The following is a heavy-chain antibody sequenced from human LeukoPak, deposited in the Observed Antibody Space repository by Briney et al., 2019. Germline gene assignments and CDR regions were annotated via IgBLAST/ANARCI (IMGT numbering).Heavy chain of an antibody. CDR2: ISGSGCST. Sequence: GGSLRLSCAASGFTFSSYAMSWVRQAPGKGLEWVSAISGSGCSTYYADSVKGRFTISRDNSKNTLYLQMNSLRAEDTAVYYCAKQSLPSNSIKIQLGYFDYWGQGTLVTVSS. J-gene: IGHJ4*02. D-gene: IGHD5-18*01. CDR1: GFTFSSYA. V-gene: IGHV3-23*01. CDR3: AKQSLPSNSIKIQLGYFDY.